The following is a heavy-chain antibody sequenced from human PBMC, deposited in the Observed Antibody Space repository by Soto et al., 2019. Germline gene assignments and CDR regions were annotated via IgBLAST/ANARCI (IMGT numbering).Heavy chain of an antibody. J-gene: IGHJ4*02. Sequence: ASVKASCKASGYTLTGYYMYWVRQAPGQGLEWMGIINPSGGSTSYAQKFQGRVTMTRDTSTSTVYMELSSLRSEDTAVYYCAEGNFDYWGQGTLVTVSS. D-gene: IGHD6-13*01. V-gene: IGHV1-46*01. CDR2: INPSGGST. CDR1: GYTLTGYY. CDR3: AEGNFDY.